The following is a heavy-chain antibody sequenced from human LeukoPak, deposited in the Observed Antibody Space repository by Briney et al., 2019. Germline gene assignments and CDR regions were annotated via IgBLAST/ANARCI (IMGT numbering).Heavy chain of an antibody. D-gene: IGHD2-2*01. CDR2: IYYSGST. J-gene: IGHJ5*02. V-gene: IGHV4-59*01. Sequence: SETLSLTCTVSGGSISSYYWSWIRQPPGKGLEWIGYIYYSGSTNYNPSLKSRVTISVDTSKNQFSLKLSSVTAADTAVYYCARDASYCSSTSCPLAWFDPWGQGTLVTVPS. CDR3: ARDASYCSSTSCPLAWFDP. CDR1: GGSISSYY.